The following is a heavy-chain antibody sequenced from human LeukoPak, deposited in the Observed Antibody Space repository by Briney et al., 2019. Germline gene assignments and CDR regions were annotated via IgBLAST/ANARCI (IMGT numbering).Heavy chain of an antibody. CDR1: GFSFSTYE. CDR2: ISSSGSIM. CDR3: AKVGLYYYDSSGYYLKDYYYYGMDV. V-gene: IGHV3-48*03. J-gene: IGHJ6*02. D-gene: IGHD3-22*01. Sequence: GGSLRLSCAASGFSFSTYEMNWVRLAPGKGLEWVSYISSSGSIMYSADSVKGRFTISRDNSKNTLYLQMNSLRAEDTAVYYCAKVGLYYYDSSGYYLKDYYYYGMDVWGQGTTVTVSS.